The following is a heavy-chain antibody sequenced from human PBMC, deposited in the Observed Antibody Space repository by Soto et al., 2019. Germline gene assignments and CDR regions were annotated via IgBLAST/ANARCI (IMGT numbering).Heavy chain of an antibody. CDR3: ASYVISYYNGRDL. Sequence: QVQLVQSGAEVKKPGASVKVSCKASGYTFSSHDINWVRQATGQGLEWMGWMNPNSGNTGYAQKFQGRVTMTRNTSICTADMGLSSLRSEDLSVYYCASYVISYYNGRDLGGQWTTFPVSS. J-gene: IGHJ6*02. V-gene: IGHV1-8*01. D-gene: IGHD3-16*01. CDR1: GYTFSSHD. CDR2: MNPNSGNT.